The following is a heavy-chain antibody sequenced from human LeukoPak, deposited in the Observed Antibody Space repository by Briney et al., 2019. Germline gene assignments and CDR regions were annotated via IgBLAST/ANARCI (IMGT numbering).Heavy chain of an antibody. CDR1: GYTLTELS. Sequence: ASVKVSCKVSGYTLTELSMHWVRQAPGKGLEWMGGFGPEDGETIYAQRFQGRVTMTEDTSTDTAYMELSSLRSEDTAVYYCATQFGSVIPYWGQGTLVTVSS. CDR3: ATQFGSVIPY. D-gene: IGHD3-22*01. CDR2: FGPEDGET. J-gene: IGHJ4*02. V-gene: IGHV1-24*01.